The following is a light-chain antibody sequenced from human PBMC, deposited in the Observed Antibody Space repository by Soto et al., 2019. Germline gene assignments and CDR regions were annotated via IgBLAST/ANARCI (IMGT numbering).Light chain of an antibody. CDR2: GAS. CDR3: QQYHTTPLT. J-gene: IGKJ1*01. V-gene: IGKV3-15*01. CDR1: QSVSSN. Sequence: EIVMTQSPATLSVSPGERATLSCRASQSVSSNLAWYQQKPGQAPRLLIYGASTRATGIPARFSGSGSGTEFTLTISSLQSEDFAVYCCQQYHTTPLTFGQGTKVEV.